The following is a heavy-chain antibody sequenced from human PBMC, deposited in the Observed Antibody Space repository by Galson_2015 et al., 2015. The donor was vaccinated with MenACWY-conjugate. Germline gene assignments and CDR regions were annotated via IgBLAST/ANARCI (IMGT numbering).Heavy chain of an antibody. CDR2: ISPGGGVI. CDR3: AWGRNPTVNSMYLDY. V-gene: IGHV3-48*02. Sequence: SLRLSFSSPFIPFLHFAFSFVRHSTGKGLEWISYISPGGGVIHYADSAKGRFTISRDNARNSVFLQISSLRDGDSAVYYCAWGRNPTVNSMYLDYWGQGTLVTVSS. CDR1: FIPFLHFA. D-gene: IGHD7-27*01. J-gene: IGHJ4*02.